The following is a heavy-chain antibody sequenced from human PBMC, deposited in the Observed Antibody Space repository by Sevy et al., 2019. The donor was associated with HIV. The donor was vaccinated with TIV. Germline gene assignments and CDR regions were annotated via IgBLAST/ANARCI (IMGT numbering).Heavy chain of an antibody. D-gene: IGHD3-10*01. CDR1: GYTLSELS. CDR3: ATGEYGSTSLYLDY. Sequence: ASVKVSCKVSGYTLSELSMHWVRQAPGKGLEWMGGFDPEDGETMYAQKFQGRVTMTEDTSTDTAYMELSSLRSEDTAVYYCATGEYGSTSLYLDYWGQGALVTVSS. V-gene: IGHV1-24*01. J-gene: IGHJ4*02. CDR2: FDPEDGET.